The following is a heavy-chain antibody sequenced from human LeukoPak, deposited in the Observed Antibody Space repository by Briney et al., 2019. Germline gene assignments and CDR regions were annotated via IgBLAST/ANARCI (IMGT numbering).Heavy chain of an antibody. J-gene: IGHJ5*02. CDR3: ARGWPSYSSSWYPPPADRNWFDP. Sequence: PSETLSLTCAVYGGSFSGYYWSWIRQPPGKGLEWIGEINHSGSTNYNPSLKSRVTISVDTSKNQFSLKLSSVTAADTAVYYCARGWPSYSSSWYPPPADRNWFDPWGQGTLVTVSS. D-gene: IGHD6-13*01. V-gene: IGHV4-34*01. CDR1: GGSFSGYY. CDR2: INHSGST.